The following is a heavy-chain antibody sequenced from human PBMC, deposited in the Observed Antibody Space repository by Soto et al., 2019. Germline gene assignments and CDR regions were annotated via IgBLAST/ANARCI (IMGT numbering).Heavy chain of an antibody. CDR3: TKNFCGRTKCYPAPLMYRYYSMNV. CDR2: IWYDGIKK. V-gene: IGHV3-33*03. Sequence: GGSLRRSFAASGFMFRNYGMHWVRQAPGKVLEWVAVIWYDGIKKYYAYSVKGRFTISRDNRKNSLYLQMNRLGPEDTALYFCTKNFCGRTKCYPAPLMYRYYSMNVRGQGTRVSVSS. CDR1: GFMFRNYG. J-gene: IGHJ6*02. D-gene: IGHD2-21*01.